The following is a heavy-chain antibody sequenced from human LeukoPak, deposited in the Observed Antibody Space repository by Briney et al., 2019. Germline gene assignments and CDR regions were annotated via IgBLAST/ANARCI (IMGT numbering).Heavy chain of an antibody. V-gene: IGHV5-51*01. Sequence: GESLKISCKASGYSFNGYWIAWVRQMPGKGLEWMGIIYPDDSDTRYSPSFQGQVTISVDKSITTAYLQWSSLKASDTAMYYCARHSGAGDSWGQGTLVTVSS. D-gene: IGHD3-10*01. J-gene: IGHJ4*02. CDR2: IYPDDSDT. CDR1: GYSFNGYW. CDR3: ARHSGAGDS.